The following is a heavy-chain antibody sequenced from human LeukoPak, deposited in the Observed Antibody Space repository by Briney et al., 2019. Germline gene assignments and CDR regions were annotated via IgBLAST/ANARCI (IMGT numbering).Heavy chain of an antibody. CDR3: ARGIAAAGTFDY. J-gene: IGHJ4*02. Sequence: SETLSLTCAVYGGSFSGYYWSWIRQPPGKGLEWIGEINHSGSTNYNPSLKSRVTISVDTSKNQFSLKLSSVTAADTAVYYCARGIAAAGTFDYWGQGTLVTVSS. CDR1: GGSFSGYY. V-gene: IGHV4-34*01. D-gene: IGHD6-13*01. CDR2: INHSGST.